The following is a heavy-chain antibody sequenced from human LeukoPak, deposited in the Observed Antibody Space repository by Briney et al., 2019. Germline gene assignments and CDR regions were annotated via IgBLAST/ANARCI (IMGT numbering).Heavy chain of an antibody. J-gene: IGHJ4*02. D-gene: IGHD4-23*01. CDR1: GYTFTGYY. V-gene: IGHV1-69*13. CDR3: ARAVGTSRNFFDY. Sequence: ASVKVSCKASGYTFTGYYMHWVRQAPGQGLEWMGGIIPIFGTANYAQKFQGRVTVTADESTSTAYMELSSLRSEDTAVYYCARAVGTSRNFFDYWGQGTLVTVSS. CDR2: IIPIFGTA.